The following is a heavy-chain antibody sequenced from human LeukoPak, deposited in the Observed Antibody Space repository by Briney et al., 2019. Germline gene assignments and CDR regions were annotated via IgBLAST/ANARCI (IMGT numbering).Heavy chain of an antibody. Sequence: GGSLRLSCAAFGFTFKIYSMNWVRQAPGKGLEWVSSISLSGDKRGDNTFYAASVRGRFSISRDNSQNTVFLQMSSLRVDDTAAHYCVGTFTVFGVISTIAWGQGTLVSVSS. CDR3: VGTFTVFGVISTIA. J-gene: IGHJ4*02. CDR1: GFTFKIYS. V-gene: IGHV3-23*01. D-gene: IGHD3-3*01. CDR2: ISLSGDKRGDNT.